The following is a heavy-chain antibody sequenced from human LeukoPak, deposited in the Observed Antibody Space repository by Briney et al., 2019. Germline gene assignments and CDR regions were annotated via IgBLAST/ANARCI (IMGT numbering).Heavy chain of an antibody. J-gene: IGHJ6*03. D-gene: IGHD6-19*01. Sequence: ASVKVSCKASGYTFTSYGISWVRQAPGQGLEWMGWISAYNGNTNYAQKLQGRVTMTTDTSTSTAYMELRSLRSDDTAVYYCARGPGLRVAGHYPMDVWGKGTTVTISS. CDR1: GYTFTSYG. CDR3: ARGPGLRVAGHYPMDV. CDR2: ISAYNGNT. V-gene: IGHV1-18*01.